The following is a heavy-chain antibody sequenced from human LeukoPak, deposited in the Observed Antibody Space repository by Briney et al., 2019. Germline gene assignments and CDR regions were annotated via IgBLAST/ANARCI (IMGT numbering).Heavy chain of an antibody. CDR2: IKSKTDGGTT. V-gene: IGHV3-15*01. D-gene: IGHD3-10*01. Sequence: PGGSLRLSCAASGFTFSNAWMSWVRQAPGKGLEWVGRIKSKTDGGTTDYAAPVKGRFTISGDDSKNTLYLQMNSLKTEDTAVYYCTVPSITMVRGVMSPFDYWGQGTLVTVFS. CDR3: TVPSITMVRGVMSPFDY. CDR1: GFTFSNAW. J-gene: IGHJ4*02.